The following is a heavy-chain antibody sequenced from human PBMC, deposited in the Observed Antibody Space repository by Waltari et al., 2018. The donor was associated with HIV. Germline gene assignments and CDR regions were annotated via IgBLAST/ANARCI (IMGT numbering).Heavy chain of an antibody. CDR3: VRGRQYISSSYFDP. J-gene: IGHJ5*02. Sequence: PGLVKPSETLSLICTVSHGSIRSYYWSWIRQPPGKGLEWIGHIYYSGSTNYNPSLKSRVTISVDTSKNQFSLRLTSVTAADTAVYYCVRGRQYISSSYFDPWGQGTLVTVSS. D-gene: IGHD6-19*01. CDR2: IYYSGST. V-gene: IGHV4-59*01. CDR1: HGSIRSYY.